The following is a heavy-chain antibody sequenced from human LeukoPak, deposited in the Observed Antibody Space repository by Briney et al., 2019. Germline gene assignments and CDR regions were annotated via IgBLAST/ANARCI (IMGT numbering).Heavy chain of an antibody. CDR2: ISYDGSNK. D-gene: IGHD5-18*01. Sequence: GGSLRLSCAASGFSFSNYAMHWVRQAPGKGLEWVAVISYDGSNKYYADSVKGRSTISRDNSKNTLYLQMNSLRAEDTAVYYCARDGEDTAADYWGQGTLVTVSS. J-gene: IGHJ4*02. CDR3: ARDGEDTAADY. V-gene: IGHV3-30-3*01. CDR1: GFSFSNYA.